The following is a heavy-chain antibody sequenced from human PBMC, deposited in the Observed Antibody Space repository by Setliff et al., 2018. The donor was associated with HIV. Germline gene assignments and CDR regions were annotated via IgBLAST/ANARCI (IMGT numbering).Heavy chain of an antibody. CDR1: GASFTNYY. V-gene: IGHV4-59*01. Sequence: PSETLSLTCAVYGASFTNYYWTWIRQPPGKGLEWIGYIHHSGGTQYNPSLMSRLTMSVDSSKNQFSLSLSSVTAADTAVYYCARLPDINSWPFDYWARGTLVTVSS. D-gene: IGHD6-13*01. CDR3: ARLPDINSWPFDY. CDR2: IHHSGGT. J-gene: IGHJ4*02.